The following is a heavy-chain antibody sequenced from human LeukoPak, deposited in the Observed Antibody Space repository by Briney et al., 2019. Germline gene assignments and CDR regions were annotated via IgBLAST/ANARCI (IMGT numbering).Heavy chain of an antibody. D-gene: IGHD3-22*01. Sequence: GGSLRLSCTASKFTVSHYGMQWVRQAPGKGLEWVSAISGSGGSTYYADSVKGRFTISRDSSKNTLYLQMNSLRAEDTAVYYCARGSGYFLDFDYWGQGTLVTVSS. CDR1: KFTVSHYG. V-gene: IGHV3-23*01. CDR2: ISGSGGST. CDR3: ARGSGYFLDFDY. J-gene: IGHJ4*02.